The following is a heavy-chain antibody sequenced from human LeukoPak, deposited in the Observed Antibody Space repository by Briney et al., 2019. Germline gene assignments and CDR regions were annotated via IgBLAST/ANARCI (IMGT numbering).Heavy chain of an antibody. CDR2: IHYSGST. J-gene: IGHJ4*02. V-gene: IGHV4-39*01. D-gene: IGHD3-22*01. CDR3: AGDYDSSGWYRY. Sequence: SETLSLTCTVSGGSISSSSYYWGWIRQPPGKGLEWIGSIHYSGSTYYNPSLKSRVTISVDTSKNQFSLKLSSVTAADTAVYYCAGDYDSSGWYRYWGQGTLVTVSS. CDR1: GGSISSSSYY.